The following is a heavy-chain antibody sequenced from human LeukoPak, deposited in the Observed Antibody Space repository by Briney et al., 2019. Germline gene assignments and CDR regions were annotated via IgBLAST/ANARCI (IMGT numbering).Heavy chain of an antibody. CDR3: ARGLSDSGSYYNRYYYYYYMDV. V-gene: IGHV4-34*01. CDR1: GGSFSGYY. CDR2: INHSGST. D-gene: IGHD3-10*01. Sequence: RTSETLSLTCAVYGGSFSGYYWSWIRQPPGKGLEWMGEINHSGSTNYNPSLKSRVTISVDTSKNQFSLKLSSVTAADTAVYYCARGLSDSGSYYNRYYYYYYMDVWGKGTTVTASS. J-gene: IGHJ6*03.